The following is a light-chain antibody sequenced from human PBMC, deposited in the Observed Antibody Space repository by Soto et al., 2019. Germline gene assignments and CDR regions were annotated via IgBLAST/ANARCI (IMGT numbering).Light chain of an antibody. Sequence: QSVLTQPPSVSEAPRQRVTISCSGSSSNIGNNAVNWYQQLPGKAPKLLIYYDDLLPSGVSDRFSGSKSGTSASLAISGLQSEDEADYYCAAWDDSLNARYVFGTGTKVTVL. CDR1: SSNIGNNA. CDR2: YDD. J-gene: IGLJ1*01. CDR3: AAWDDSLNARYV. V-gene: IGLV1-36*01.